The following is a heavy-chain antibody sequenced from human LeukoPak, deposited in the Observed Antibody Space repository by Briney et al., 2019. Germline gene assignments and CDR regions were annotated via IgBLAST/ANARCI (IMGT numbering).Heavy chain of an antibody. J-gene: IGHJ4*02. D-gene: IGHD6-19*01. V-gene: IGHV3-23*01. CDR2: ISGSGGST. Sequence: GGSLRLSCAASGFTFSSYAMSWVRQAPGEGLEWVSGISGSGGSTYYADSVKGRFTISRDNSKNTLYLQMNSLRAEDTAVYYCAKGGSGWLFDYWGQGTLVTVSS. CDR1: GFTFSSYA. CDR3: AKGGSGWLFDY.